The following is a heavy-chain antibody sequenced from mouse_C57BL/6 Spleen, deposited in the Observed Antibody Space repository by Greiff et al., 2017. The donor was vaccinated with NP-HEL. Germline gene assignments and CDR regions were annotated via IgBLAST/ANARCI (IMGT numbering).Heavy chain of an antibody. Sequence: VQLQQSGPELVKPGASVKISCKASGYAFSSSWMNWVKQRPGKGLEWIGRIYPGDGDTNYNGKFKGKATLTADKSSSTAYMQLSSLTSEDSAVYFCAREGYPHFDYWGQGTTLTVSS. CDR2: IYPGDGDT. V-gene: IGHV1-82*01. CDR1: GYAFSSSW. D-gene: IGHD2-2*01. CDR3: AREGYPHFDY. J-gene: IGHJ2*01.